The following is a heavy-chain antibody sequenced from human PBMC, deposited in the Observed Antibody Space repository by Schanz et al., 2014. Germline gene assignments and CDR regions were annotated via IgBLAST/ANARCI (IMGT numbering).Heavy chain of an antibody. Sequence: QVHLVQSGAEVKKPGSSVKVSCKASGYPFTSDDITWVRQAPGQGLEWMGWISAYNGNTNYAQKLQGRVTMTTDTSTGTAYMELRSLRSDDTALYYCTRGGYSYALSAFDIWGQGTMVTVSS. CDR3: TRGGYSYALSAFDI. D-gene: IGHD5-18*01. J-gene: IGHJ3*02. CDR1: GYPFTSDD. CDR2: ISAYNGNT. V-gene: IGHV1-18*01.